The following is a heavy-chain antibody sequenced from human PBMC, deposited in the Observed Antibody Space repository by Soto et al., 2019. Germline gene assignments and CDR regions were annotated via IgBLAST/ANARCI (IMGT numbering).Heavy chain of an antibody. J-gene: IGHJ6*02. V-gene: IGHV4-59*01. CDR3: ARSARYCSGGSCYLGGMDV. CDR2: IYYSGST. Sequence: QVQLQESGPGLVKPSETLSLTCTVSGGSISSYYWSWIRQPPGKGLEWIGYIYYSGSTNYNPSLKSRVTISVDTSKNQFSLKLSSVTAADTAVYYCARSARYCSGGSCYLGGMDVWGQWTTVTVSS. D-gene: IGHD2-15*01. CDR1: GGSISSYY.